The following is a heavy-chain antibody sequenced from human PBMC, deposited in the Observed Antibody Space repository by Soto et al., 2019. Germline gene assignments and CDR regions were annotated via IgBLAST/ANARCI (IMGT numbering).Heavy chain of an antibody. D-gene: IGHD2-2*01. CDR2: INPSSSAT. CDR3: ARGYCSSGYCSRLFHYDLDV. V-gene: IGHV1-46*01. J-gene: IGHJ6*03. CDR1: GYTITSYY. Sequence: ASVKVSCKASGYTITSYYMHWVRQAPGQGLEWMGIINPSSSATRYSQKFQGRVTMTRDVSTSTVYMEMSSLRSEDTAVYYCARGYCSSGYCSRLFHYDLDVWGQGTTVTVSS.